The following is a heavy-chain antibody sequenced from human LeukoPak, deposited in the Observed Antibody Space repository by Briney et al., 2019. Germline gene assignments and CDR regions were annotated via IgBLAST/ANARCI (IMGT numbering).Heavy chain of an antibody. CDR3: AAIYYYDSSGYSHDAFDI. J-gene: IGHJ3*02. CDR1: GVSISSSNW. D-gene: IGHD3-22*01. V-gene: IGHV4-4*02. CDR2: IYHSGST. Sequence: SETLSLTCTVSGVSISSSNWWSWVRQPPGKGLEWIGEIYHSGSTNYNPSLKSRVTISVDKSKNQFSLKLSSVTAADTAVYYCAAIYYYDSSGYSHDAFDIWGQGTMVTVSS.